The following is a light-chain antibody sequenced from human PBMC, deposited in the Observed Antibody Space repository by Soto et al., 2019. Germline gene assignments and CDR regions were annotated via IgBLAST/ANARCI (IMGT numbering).Light chain of an antibody. CDR2: AAS. CDR1: QDIRNF. Sequence: IQMTQSPTSLSASVGDRVTITCRASQDIRNFVAWYQQKPGKAPKLLIYAASTLQSGVPSPFSGSGSGTDFTLTINSLQPEDVATYSCQKYSSVPVFGPGTKVEIK. V-gene: IGKV1-27*01. J-gene: IGKJ3*01. CDR3: QKYSSVPV.